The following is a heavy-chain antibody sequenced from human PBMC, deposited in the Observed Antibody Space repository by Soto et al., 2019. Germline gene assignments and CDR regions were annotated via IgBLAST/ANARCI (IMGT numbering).Heavy chain of an antibody. Sequence: QVQLQESGPGLVKPSETLSLTCTVSGGSISSYYWSWIRQPPGKGLEWIGYIYYSGRTNYNPSLKSRVTLAVDTSRNLFSLKLSSVTAADTAVYYCARGYCSSTICYIWDNWFDPWGQGTLVTVSS. CDR3: ARGYCSSTICYIWDNWFDP. V-gene: IGHV4-59*01. J-gene: IGHJ5*02. D-gene: IGHD2-2*02. CDR1: GGSISSYY. CDR2: IYYSGRT.